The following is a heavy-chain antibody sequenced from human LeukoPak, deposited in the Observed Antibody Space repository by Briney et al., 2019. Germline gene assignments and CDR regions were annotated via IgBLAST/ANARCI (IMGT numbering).Heavy chain of an antibody. J-gene: IGHJ4*02. CDR3: AKDRIFTMVRGAPLDY. CDR2: IYSGGST. CDR1: GFTVSSNY. V-gene: IGHV3-53*05. D-gene: IGHD3-10*01. Sequence: GGSLRLSCAASGFTVSSNYMSWVRQAPGKGLEWVSVIYSGGSTYYADSVKGRFTISRDNSKNTLYLQMNSLRAEDTAVYYCAKDRIFTMVRGAPLDYWGQGTLVTVSS.